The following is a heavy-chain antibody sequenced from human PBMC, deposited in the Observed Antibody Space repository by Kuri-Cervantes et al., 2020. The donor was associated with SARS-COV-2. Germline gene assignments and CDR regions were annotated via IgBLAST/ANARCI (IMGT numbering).Heavy chain of an antibody. J-gene: IGHJ4*02. CDR2: INPNSGGT. Sequence: ASVKVSCKASGYTFTGYYMHWVRQAPGQGLEWMGWINPNSGGTNYAQKFQGWVTMTRDTSISTAHMELSRLRSDDTAVYYCARVACTNGVCSYFDYWGQGTLVTVSS. V-gene: IGHV1-2*04. CDR3: ARVACTNGVCSYFDY. D-gene: IGHD2-8*01. CDR1: GYTFTGYY.